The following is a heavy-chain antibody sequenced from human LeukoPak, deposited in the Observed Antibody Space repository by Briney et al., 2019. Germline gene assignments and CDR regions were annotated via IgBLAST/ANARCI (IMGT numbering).Heavy chain of an antibody. J-gene: IGHJ4*02. Sequence: SGGSLRLSYAASGFTFSSYAMSWVRQAPGKGLEWVSAISGSGGSTYYADSVKGRFTISRDNSENTLYLQMNSLRAEDTAVYYCAKEETMSTVTTYCDYWGQGTLVTVSS. V-gene: IGHV3-23*01. CDR2: ISGSGGST. D-gene: IGHD4-17*01. CDR1: GFTFSSYA. CDR3: AKEETMSTVTTYCDY.